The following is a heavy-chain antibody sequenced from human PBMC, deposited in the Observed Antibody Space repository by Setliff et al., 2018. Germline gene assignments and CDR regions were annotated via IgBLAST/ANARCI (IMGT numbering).Heavy chain of an antibody. CDR2: INHSGST. J-gene: IGHJ4*02. CDR1: GGSFSGYY. Sequence: SETLSLTCAVYGGSFSGYYWSWIRQPPGKGLEWIGEINHSGSTNYNPSLKSRVTISVDTSKNQFSLKLSSVTAADTAVYYCAGSTVTQVDCWGQGTLVTVSS. CDR3: AGSTVTQVDC. D-gene: IGHD4-17*01. V-gene: IGHV4-34*01.